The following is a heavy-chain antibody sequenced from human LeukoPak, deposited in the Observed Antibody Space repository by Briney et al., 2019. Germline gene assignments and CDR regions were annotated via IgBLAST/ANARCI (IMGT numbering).Heavy chain of an antibody. Sequence: ASVKVSCKASGYTFTSYAISWVRQAPGQGLEWMGWISTYNGNTNYAQKLQGRVTMTRDMSTSTDYMELSSLRSEDTAIYYCARDNSVGDNAWWFDPWGQGTLVTVSS. CDR1: GYTFTSYA. J-gene: IGHJ5*02. D-gene: IGHD1-26*01. CDR3: ARDNSVGDNAWWFDP. CDR2: ISTYNGNT. V-gene: IGHV1-18*01.